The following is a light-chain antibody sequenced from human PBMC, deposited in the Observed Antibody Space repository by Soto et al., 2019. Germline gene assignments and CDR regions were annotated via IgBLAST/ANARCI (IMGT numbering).Light chain of an antibody. CDR2: RNN. CDR1: NSNIGNKY. Sequence: QSVLTQPPSASGTPGQRVTISCSGSNSNIGNKYVYWYQQLPGTAPKLLMYRNNHRPSGVPDRFSGSKSGTSASLAISGLRTEDEADCYCAAWDDGVGGPAFGGGTKLTVL. J-gene: IGLJ3*02. CDR3: AAWDDGVGGPA. V-gene: IGLV1-47*01.